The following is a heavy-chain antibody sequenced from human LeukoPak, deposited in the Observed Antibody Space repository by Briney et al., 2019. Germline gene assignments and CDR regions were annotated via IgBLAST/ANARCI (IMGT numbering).Heavy chain of an antibody. D-gene: IGHD2-15*01. J-gene: IGHJ5*02. CDR2: IYSSGST. CDR1: GGSISSYY. CDR3: ARGRAYCSGVSCSYNWFDP. Sequence: SETLSLTCTVSGGSISSYYWSWIRQPAGKGLEWIGRIYSSGSTNYNPSLKSRVTMSVDTSKNQFSLNLTSVTAADTAVYYCARGRAYCSGVSCSYNWFDPWGQGTLVTVSS. V-gene: IGHV4-4*07.